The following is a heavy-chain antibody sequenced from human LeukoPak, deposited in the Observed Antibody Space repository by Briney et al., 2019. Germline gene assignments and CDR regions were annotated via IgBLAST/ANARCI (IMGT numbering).Heavy chain of an antibody. CDR3: AKDTYSSSWAIDY. CDR1: GFTFSSYG. CDR2: LRYDGVNR. J-gene: IGHJ4*02. D-gene: IGHD6-13*01. V-gene: IGHV3-30*02. Sequence: GGSLRLSCAASGFTFSSYGMHWVRQAPGKGLEWVAFLRYDGVNRYYADSVNGRFTISRDTSKNTLYLQLNSLRPEDTAVYYCAKDTYSSSWAIDYWGQGALVTVSS.